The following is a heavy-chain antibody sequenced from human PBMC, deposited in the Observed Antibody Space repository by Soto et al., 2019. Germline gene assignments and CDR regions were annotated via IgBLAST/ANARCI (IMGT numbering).Heavy chain of an antibody. Sequence: SVKVSCKASGYTFTTYGISWVRQAPGQGLEWMGWISAYNGNTNYAQKLQGRVTMTTDTSTSTAYMELRSLRSDDTAVYYCARDSGLVIITWTYDAFDIWGQGTLVTVSS. CDR2: ISAYNGNT. CDR3: ARDSGLVIITWTYDAFDI. D-gene: IGHD3-9*01. V-gene: IGHV1-18*01. J-gene: IGHJ3*02. CDR1: GYTFTTYG.